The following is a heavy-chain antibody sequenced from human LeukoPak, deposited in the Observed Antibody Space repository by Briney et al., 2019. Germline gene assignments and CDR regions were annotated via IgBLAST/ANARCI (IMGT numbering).Heavy chain of an antibody. D-gene: IGHD6-6*01. CDR3: ATRPAGNTWAAIFDL. Sequence: PSETLSLTCTVFGSMSNHFWSWIRQPPGKGLEWIGYIYDSGATGYNPSLKSRVTMSVDTSANQFSLKLSSVTTADTAVYYCATRPAGNTWAAIFDLWSRGTLVTVSS. J-gene: IGHJ5*02. CDR2: IYDSGAT. CDR1: GSMSNHF. V-gene: IGHV4-59*11.